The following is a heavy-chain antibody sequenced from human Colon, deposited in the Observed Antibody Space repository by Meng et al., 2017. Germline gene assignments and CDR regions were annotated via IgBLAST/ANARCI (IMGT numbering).Heavy chain of an antibody. CDR2: IYYSGST. J-gene: IGHJ4*02. V-gene: IGHV4-31*03. Sequence: QLQLQESGPGLVKPSQTLSLTCTVSGGSISSGGYFWSWIRQHPGKGLEWIGYIYYSGSTYYNPSLKSRVTISVDTSKNQFSLKLTSVTAADTAVYYCARAPLNYDILTGYPDYWGQGTLVTVSS. CDR3: ARAPLNYDILTGYPDY. CDR1: GGSISSGGYF. D-gene: IGHD3-9*01.